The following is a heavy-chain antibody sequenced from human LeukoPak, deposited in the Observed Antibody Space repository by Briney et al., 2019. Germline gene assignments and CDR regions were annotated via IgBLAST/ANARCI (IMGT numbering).Heavy chain of an antibody. J-gene: IGHJ6*04. D-gene: IGHD6-13*01. V-gene: IGHV1-69*13. CDR1: GGTFSSYA. Sequence: SVKVSCKASGGTFSSYAISWVRQAPGQGLEWMGGIIPIFGTANYARKFQGRVTITADESTSTAYMELSSLRSEDTAVYYCARGALRIAAVDYYYYGMDVWGKGTTVTVSS. CDR3: ARGALRIAAVDYYYYGMDV. CDR2: IIPIFGTA.